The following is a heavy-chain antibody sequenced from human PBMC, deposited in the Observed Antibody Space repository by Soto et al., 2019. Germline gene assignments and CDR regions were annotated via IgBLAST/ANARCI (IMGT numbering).Heavy chain of an antibody. CDR3: ARDRSKGYFDP. V-gene: IGHV3-13*01. D-gene: IGHD4-4*01. CDR1: GFTFSSYG. Sequence: GGSLRLSCAASGFTFSSYGMHWVRQATGKGLEWVSGIGTAGNTYYRGSVKGRFTISRENAKNSLYLQMNSLRAEDTAVYYCARDRSKGYFDPWGQGTLVTVSS. J-gene: IGHJ5*02. CDR2: IGTAGNT.